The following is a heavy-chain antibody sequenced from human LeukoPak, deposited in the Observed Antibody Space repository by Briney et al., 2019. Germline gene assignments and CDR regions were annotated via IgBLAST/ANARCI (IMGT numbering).Heavy chain of an antibody. CDR3: ARSFGSGSPWDYYYYGMDV. J-gene: IGHJ6*04. Sequence: GASVKVSCKASGGTFSSYAISWVRQAPGQGLEWMGGIIPIFGTANYAQKFQGRVTITADESTSTAYMELSSLRSEDTAVYYCARSFGSGSPWDYYYYGMDVWGKRTTVTVSS. CDR1: GGTFSSYA. CDR2: IIPIFGTA. V-gene: IGHV1-69*01. D-gene: IGHD3-10*01.